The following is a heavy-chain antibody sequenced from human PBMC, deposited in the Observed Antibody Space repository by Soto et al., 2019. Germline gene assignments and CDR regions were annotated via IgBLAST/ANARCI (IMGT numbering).Heavy chain of an antibody. CDR2: INSDGSST. Sequence: EVQLVESGGGLVQPGGSLRLSCEASGFSFSTFWMHWVRQAPGKGLVWVSRINSDGSSTYYADSVKGRVTISRDNAKNTLYLQLTSLRPEDTAVYYCARAFEYWGQGTLVTVSS. V-gene: IGHV3-74*01. CDR3: ARAFEY. J-gene: IGHJ4*02. CDR1: GFSFSTFW.